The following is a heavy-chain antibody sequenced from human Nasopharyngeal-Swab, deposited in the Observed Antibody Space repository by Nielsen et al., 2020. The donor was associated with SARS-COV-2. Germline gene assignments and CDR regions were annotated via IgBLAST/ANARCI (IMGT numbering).Heavy chain of an antibody. CDR1: GFTFSSYG. CDR2: IWYDGSNK. J-gene: IGHJ3*02. V-gene: IGHV3-30*02. Sequence: GESLKISCAASGFTFSSYGMHWVRQAPGKGLEWVAVIWYDGSNKYYGDSVKGRFTISRDNSKNTLYLQMNSLRAEDTAMYYCANFNGGYHDSSGFLTPVHEAFDIWGQGTMVTVSS. D-gene: IGHD3-22*01. CDR3: ANFNGGYHDSSGFLTPVHEAFDI.